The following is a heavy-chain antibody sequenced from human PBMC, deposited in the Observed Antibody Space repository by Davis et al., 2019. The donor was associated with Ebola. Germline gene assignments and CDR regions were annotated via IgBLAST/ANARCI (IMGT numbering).Heavy chain of an antibody. CDR1: GFTFSSYW. D-gene: IGHD6-13*01. CDR3: ARDGSSSMGGDY. J-gene: IGHJ4*02. Sequence: GESLKISCAASGFTFSSYWMSWVRQAPGKGLEWVANIKQDGSEKYYVDSVKGRFTISRDNAKNSLYLQMNSLRAEDTAVYYCARDGSSSMGGDYWGQGTLVTVSS. CDR2: IKQDGSEK. V-gene: IGHV3-7*03.